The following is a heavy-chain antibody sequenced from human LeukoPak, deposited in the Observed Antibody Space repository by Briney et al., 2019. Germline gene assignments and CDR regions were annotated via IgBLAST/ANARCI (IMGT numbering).Heavy chain of an antibody. D-gene: IGHD3-22*01. V-gene: IGHV1-2*06. CDR2: INPNSGGT. Sequence: ASVKVSCKASGYTFTGYYMHWVRQAPGQGLEWMGRINPNSGGTNYAQKFQGRVTMTRDVSINTAYMELSRLRSDDTAVYYCARDSSGYTRPDYWGHGTLVTVSS. CDR3: ARDSSGYTRPDY. CDR1: GYTFTGYY. J-gene: IGHJ4*01.